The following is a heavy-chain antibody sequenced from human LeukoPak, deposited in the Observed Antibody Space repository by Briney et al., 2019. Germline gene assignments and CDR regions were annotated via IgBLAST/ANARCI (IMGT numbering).Heavy chain of an antibody. CDR1: GFTFDDYT. Sequence: GGSLRLSCAASGFTFDDYTMHWVRQAPGKGLEWVSLISWDGGSTYYADSVKGRFTISRDNSKNSLYLQMNSLRTGDTALYYCAKEGSWESYFQHWGQGTLVTVSS. CDR2: ISWDGGST. J-gene: IGHJ1*01. D-gene: IGHD1-26*01. V-gene: IGHV3-43*01. CDR3: AKEGSWESYFQH.